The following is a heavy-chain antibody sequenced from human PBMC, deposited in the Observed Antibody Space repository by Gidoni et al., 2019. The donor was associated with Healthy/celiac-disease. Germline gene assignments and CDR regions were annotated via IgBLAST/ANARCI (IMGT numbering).Heavy chain of an antibody. J-gene: IGHJ4*02. D-gene: IGHD3-9*01. CDR3: ARDLFHYDILTVI. CDR2: ISSSSSYI. Sequence: DVQLVESGGGLVKPGGSLSLSCAASGFTFSSYSMNWVRQAPGKGLEWVSSISSSSSYIYYADSVKGRFTISRDNAKNSLYLQMNSLRAEDTAVYYCARDLFHYDILTVIWGQGTLVTVSS. V-gene: IGHV3-21*01. CDR1: GFTFSSYS.